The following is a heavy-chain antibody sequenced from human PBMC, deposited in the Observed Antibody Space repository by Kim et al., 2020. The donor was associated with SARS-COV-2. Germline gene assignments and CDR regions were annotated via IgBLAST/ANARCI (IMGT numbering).Heavy chain of an antibody. CDR2: IYYSGST. CDR1: GGSISSSSYY. CDR3: ALGRSSTSWDYMDV. V-gene: IGHV4-39*01. D-gene: IGHD2-2*01. J-gene: IGHJ6*03. Sequence: SETLSLTCTVSGGSISSSSYYWGWIRQPPGKGLEWIGSIYYSGSTYYNPSLKSRVAISVDTSKNQFSLKLSSVTAADTAVYYCALGRSSTSWDYMDVWGKGTTVTVSS.